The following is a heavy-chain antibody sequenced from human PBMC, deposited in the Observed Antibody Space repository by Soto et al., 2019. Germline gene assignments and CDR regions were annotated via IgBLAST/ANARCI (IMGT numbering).Heavy chain of an antibody. CDR2: INAGNSKT. V-gene: IGHV1-3*01. Sequence: GASVKVSCKASGYTFSGHAIHWLRQAPGQRPEWLGKINAGNSKTYYSEKIEGRITFTRDTVATTVNMKMTSLTSENTVFYFCGRDQSGTGYYVDWFDPWGQGTLVTVSS. J-gene: IGHJ5*02. CDR1: GYTFSGHA. D-gene: IGHD3-10*02. CDR3: GRDQSGTGYYVDWFDP.